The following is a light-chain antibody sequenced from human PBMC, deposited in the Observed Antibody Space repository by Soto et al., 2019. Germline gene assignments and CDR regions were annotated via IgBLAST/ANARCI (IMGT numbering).Light chain of an antibody. J-gene: IGKJ5*01. CDR3: QQRSNWIT. Sequence: EIVLTQTPATLSLSPGERATLSCRASQSVSSYLAWYQQKPGQAPRLLIYDASNRATGIPARFSGSGSRTDFTLTISILEPEYFAVYYCQQRSNWITFDQGTRLEIK. V-gene: IGKV3-11*01. CDR2: DAS. CDR1: QSVSSY.